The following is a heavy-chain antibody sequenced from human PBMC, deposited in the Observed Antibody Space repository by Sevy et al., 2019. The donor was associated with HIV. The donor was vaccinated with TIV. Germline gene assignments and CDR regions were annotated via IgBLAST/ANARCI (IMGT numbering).Heavy chain of an antibody. D-gene: IGHD3-16*01. CDR1: GFTFSSYW. CDR2: IKQDGSEK. CDR3: ASRVMGYAFDI. J-gene: IGHJ3*02. Sequence: GGSLRLSCAASGFTFSSYWMSWVRQAPGKGLEWVANIKQDGSEKYYVDSVKGRFTISRDNAKNSLYLQMNSLRAEDTAVYYYASRVMGYAFDIWGQGTMVTVSS. V-gene: IGHV3-7*01.